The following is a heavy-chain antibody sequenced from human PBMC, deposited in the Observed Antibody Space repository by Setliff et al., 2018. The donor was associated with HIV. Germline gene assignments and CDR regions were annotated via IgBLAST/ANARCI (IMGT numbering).Heavy chain of an antibody. Sequence: SETLSLTCAVYGGSFSGYYWSWLRQPPGKGLEWIGEINSSGSINDNPSLKSRVTISVDTSKNQFSLKLNSVTAADTAVYFCARGDGEASFDIWGRGTMVTVSS. CDR1: GGSFSGYY. CDR3: ARGDGEASFDI. V-gene: IGHV4-34*01. J-gene: IGHJ3*02. D-gene: IGHD3-10*01. CDR2: INSSGSI.